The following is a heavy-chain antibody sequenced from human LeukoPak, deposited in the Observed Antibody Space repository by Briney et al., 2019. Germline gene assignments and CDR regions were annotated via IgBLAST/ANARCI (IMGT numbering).Heavy chain of an antibody. V-gene: IGHV1-2*02. CDR3: ARRALGTYSPIDY. CDR2: INPNSGGT. J-gene: IGHJ4*02. CDR1: GYIFIDYY. Sequence: ASVKVSCKTSGYIFIDYYIQWVRQAPGQGLEWVGWINPNSGGTDHAQKFQGKVTMTRDTSISTAYMELTRLRSDDTAIYYCARRALGTYSPIDYWGQGTLVTVSS. D-gene: IGHD3-10*01.